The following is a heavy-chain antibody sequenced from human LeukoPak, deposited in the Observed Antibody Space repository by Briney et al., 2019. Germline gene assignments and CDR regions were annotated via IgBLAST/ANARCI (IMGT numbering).Heavy chain of an antibody. J-gene: IGHJ4*02. CDR2: ISGSGGST. CDR1: GFTFSNYA. V-gene: IGHV3-23*01. CDR3: ARDPDTMSRGVFDY. Sequence: GGSLRLSCVASGFTFSNYAMSWVRQAPGKGLEWVSGISGSGGSTYYADSVKGRFIISRDNSKNTLYLQMNSLRAEDTAVYYCARDPDTMSRGVFDYWGQGTLVTVSS. D-gene: IGHD3-10*02.